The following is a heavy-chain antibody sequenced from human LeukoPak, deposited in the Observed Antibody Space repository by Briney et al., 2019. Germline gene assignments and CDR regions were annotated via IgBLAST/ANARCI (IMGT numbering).Heavy chain of an antibody. D-gene: IGHD2-2*01. CDR3: ARRLTQYDCFDP. V-gene: IGHV6-1*01. CDR2: TYYRSTWYN. Sequence: SETLSLTCTVSGDSVSSNSVTWNWIRQSPSRGLEWLGRTYYRSTWYNDYAVSVRGRITVNPDTSKNQFSLHLNSVTPEDTAVYYCARRLTQYDCFDPWGQGILVTVSS. CDR1: GDSVSSNSVT. J-gene: IGHJ5*02.